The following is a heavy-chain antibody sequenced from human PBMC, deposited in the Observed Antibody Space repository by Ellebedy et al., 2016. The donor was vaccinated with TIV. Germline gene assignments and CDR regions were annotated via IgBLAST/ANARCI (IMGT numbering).Heavy chain of an antibody. J-gene: IGHJ4*02. D-gene: IGHD1-26*01. CDR3: ARSLVGATTVGDY. V-gene: IGHV1-69*13. CDR1: GGTFSSYA. Sequence: AASVKVSCKASGGTFSSYAISWVRQAPGQGLEWMGGIIPIFGTASYAQKFQGRVTITADESTSTAYMELSSLRSDDTAVYYCARSLVGATTVGDYWGQGTLVTVSS. CDR2: IIPIFGTA.